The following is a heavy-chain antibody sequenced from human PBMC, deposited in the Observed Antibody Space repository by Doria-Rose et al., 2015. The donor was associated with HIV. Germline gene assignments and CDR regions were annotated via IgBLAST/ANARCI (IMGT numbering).Heavy chain of an antibody. D-gene: IGHD6-13*01. CDR3: ARIKSSRWYHKYYFDF. CDR1: GVSLSSPGMG. Sequence: QVTLKESGPVLVKPTETLTLTCTVSGVSLSSPGMGVSWIRQPPGKALEWLANIFSDDERSYKTSLKSRLTIPRGTSKSQVVLTMTDMDPVDIATYYCARIKSSRWYHKYYFDFWGQGTLVIVSA. J-gene: IGHJ4*02. CDR2: IFSDDER. V-gene: IGHV2-26*01.